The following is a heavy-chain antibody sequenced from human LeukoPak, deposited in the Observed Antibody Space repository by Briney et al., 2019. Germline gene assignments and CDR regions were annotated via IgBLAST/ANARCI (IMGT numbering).Heavy chain of an antibody. CDR2: IIGDGSTT. Sequence: GGSLRLSCAASGFTFSNYWMHWVRQAPGKGLVWVSRIIGDGSTTNYADSVKGRFTISRDNAKNTLYLQMNSLRAEDTAVYYCAREEAGHPDYYDSSGPVDYWGQGTLVTVSS. J-gene: IGHJ4*02. V-gene: IGHV3-74*01. D-gene: IGHD3-22*01. CDR1: GFTFSNYW. CDR3: AREEAGHPDYYDSSGPVDY.